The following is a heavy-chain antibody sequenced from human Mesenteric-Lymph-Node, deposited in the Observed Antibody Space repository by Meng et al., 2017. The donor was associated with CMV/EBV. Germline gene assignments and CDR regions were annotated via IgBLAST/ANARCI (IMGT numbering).Heavy chain of an antibody. CDR1: GFTFSGYW. D-gene: IGHD2-2*01. J-gene: IGHJ6*02. CDR3: ARDVVVVPAADYYYYYGMDV. Sequence: GGSLKISCAASGFTFSGYWMHWVRQIPGKGLVWVSRINSDGSSTTYADSVKGRFTISRDNAKNTLYLQMNSLRVEDTAVYYCARDVVVVPAADYYYYYGMDVWGRGTTVTVSS. V-gene: IGHV3-74*01. CDR2: INSDGSST.